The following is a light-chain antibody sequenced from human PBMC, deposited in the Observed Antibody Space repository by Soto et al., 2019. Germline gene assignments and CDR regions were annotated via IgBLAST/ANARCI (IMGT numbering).Light chain of an antibody. Sequence: QSGLDQPASVSGSPGQSITISCTGTSSDVGGYNYVSWYQQHPGKAPKLMIYDVSNRPSGVSNRFSGSKSGNTASLTISGLQAEDEADYYCSSYTSSSTLHYVFGTGTKVTVL. CDR1: SSDVGGYNY. J-gene: IGLJ1*01. CDR3: SSYTSSSTLHYV. V-gene: IGLV2-14*01. CDR2: DVS.